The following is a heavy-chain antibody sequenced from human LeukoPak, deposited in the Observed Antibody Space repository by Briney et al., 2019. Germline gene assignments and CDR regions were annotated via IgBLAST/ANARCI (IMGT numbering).Heavy chain of an antibody. CDR2: ITGSGGTT. V-gene: IGHV3-23*01. CDR3: AKDIGGNSGTLDY. Sequence: PGGSLRLSCATSGFTFSSYAMNWVRQAPGKGLEWVSSITGSGGTTYYADSVKGRFTISSDKSKNTLYLQMKSLRVEDTAIYYCAKDIGGNSGTLDYWGQGALVTVSS. CDR1: GFTFSSYA. D-gene: IGHD2-21*02. J-gene: IGHJ4*02.